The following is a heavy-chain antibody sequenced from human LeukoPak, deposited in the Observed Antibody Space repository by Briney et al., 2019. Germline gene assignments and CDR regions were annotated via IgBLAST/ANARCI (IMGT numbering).Heavy chain of an antibody. CDR1: GGSFSGYY. Sequence: PSETLSLTCAVYGGSFSGYYWSWIRQPPGKGLEWIGEINHSGSTYYNPSLKSRVTISVDTSKNQFSLKLSSVTAADTAVYYCARDANGGYYYYYYMDVWGKGTTVTVSS. CDR2: INHSGST. CDR3: ARDANGGYYYYYYMDV. V-gene: IGHV4-34*01. J-gene: IGHJ6*03. D-gene: IGHD3-16*01.